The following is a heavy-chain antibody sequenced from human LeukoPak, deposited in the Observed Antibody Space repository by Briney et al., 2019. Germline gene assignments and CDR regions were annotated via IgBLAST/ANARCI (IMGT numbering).Heavy chain of an antibody. CDR3: ASMYSSGWYGDYYYMDV. Sequence: GGSLRLSCAASGFTFSSYEMNWVRQAPGKGLEWVSSISSSSSYIYYADSVKGRFTISRDNAKNSLYLQMNSLRAEDTAVYYCASMYSSGWYGDYYYMDVWGKGTTVTVSS. V-gene: IGHV3-21*01. D-gene: IGHD6-19*01. CDR1: GFTFSSYE. J-gene: IGHJ6*03. CDR2: ISSSSSYI.